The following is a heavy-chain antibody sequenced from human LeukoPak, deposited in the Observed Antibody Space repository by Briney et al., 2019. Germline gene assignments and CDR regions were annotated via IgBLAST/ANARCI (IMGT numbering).Heavy chain of an antibody. CDR3: ARRVDSYWFFDY. D-gene: IGHD1-26*01. V-gene: IGHV5-51*01. CDR2: IYPGDSDT. J-gene: IGHJ4*02. CDR1: GYSFTNYW. Sequence: GESLKISCKGSGYSFTNYWIGWVRQMPGNGLEWMGIIYPGDSDTRYIPSFQGQVTISADKSINTAYLQWTSLKASDTAMYYCARRVDSYWFFDYWGQGTLVTVSS.